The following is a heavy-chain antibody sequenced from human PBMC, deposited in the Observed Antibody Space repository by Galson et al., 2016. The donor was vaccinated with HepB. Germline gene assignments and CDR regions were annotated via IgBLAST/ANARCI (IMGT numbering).Heavy chain of an antibody. CDR3: VRHLRAAVYFDY. CDR2: LFYSGSS. J-gene: IGHJ4*02. Sequence: ETLSLTCTVSGGSITNGIYYWGWIRQPPGMGLEWIGSLFYSGSSYYNPSLKSRVTMSVDTPKNQFSLKLSSVAAADTAVYFCVRHLRAAVYFDYWGQGARVIVSS. CDR1: GGSITNGIYY. D-gene: IGHD6-25*01. V-gene: IGHV4-39*01.